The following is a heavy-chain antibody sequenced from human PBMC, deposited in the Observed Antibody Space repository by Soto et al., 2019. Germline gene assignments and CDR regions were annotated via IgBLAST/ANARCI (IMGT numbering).Heavy chain of an antibody. D-gene: IGHD3-9*01. CDR2: IWYDGSNK. CDR3: ARDERYFGQVDY. Sequence: GGSLRLSCAASGFTFSSYGMHWVRQAPGKGLEWVAVIWYDGSNKYYADSVKGRFTISRDNSKNTLYLQMNSLRAEDTAVYYCARDERYFGQVDYWGQGTLVTVSS. CDR1: GFTFSSYG. J-gene: IGHJ4*02. V-gene: IGHV3-33*01.